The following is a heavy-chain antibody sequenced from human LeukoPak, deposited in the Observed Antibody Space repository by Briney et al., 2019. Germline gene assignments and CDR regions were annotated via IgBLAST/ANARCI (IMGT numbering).Heavy chain of an antibody. D-gene: IGHD3-22*01. CDR3: ARDPSFLDYYDSSDYYWTKFDY. V-gene: IGHV3-30*02. J-gene: IGHJ4*02. CDR2: IRNVGNDK. CDR1: GFTFDCCG. Sequence: GGSLTLSCAASGFTFDCCGMHWVRQAPGKGLEWVAFIRNVGNDKYYADSVKGRFTISRDNSKNTLYLQMNSLRAEDTAVYYCARDPSFLDYYDSSDYYWTKFDYWGQGTLVTVSS.